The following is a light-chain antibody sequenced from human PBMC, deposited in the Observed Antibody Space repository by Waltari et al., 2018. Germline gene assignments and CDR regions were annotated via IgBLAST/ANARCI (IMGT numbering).Light chain of an antibody. Sequence: IVLTQSPATLSLSPGERATLSRRASQPIGSQLAWYQQKPGQAPRLLISDVSNRATGIPVRLSGSGSGTDFTLIISSLESEDFAVYYCQQRDTWPLTFGQGTKVEI. J-gene: IGKJ1*01. CDR1: QPIGSQ. CDR3: QQRDTWPLT. V-gene: IGKV3-11*01. CDR2: DVS.